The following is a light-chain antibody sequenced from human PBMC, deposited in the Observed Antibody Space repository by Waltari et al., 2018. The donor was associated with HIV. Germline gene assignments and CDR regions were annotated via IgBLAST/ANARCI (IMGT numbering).Light chain of an antibody. CDR3: QSYDNENPVL. CDR2: KDD. Sequence: NFMLTQPHSVSESPGKTVTVSCTRSSGRIASNYVQCYQQRPGSSPTTVIYKDDQRPSGVPDRFSGSIDSSSNSASLTNSGLRPEDEADYYCQSYDNENPVLFGGGTKLTVL. CDR1: SGRIASNY. J-gene: IGLJ2*01. V-gene: IGLV6-57*01.